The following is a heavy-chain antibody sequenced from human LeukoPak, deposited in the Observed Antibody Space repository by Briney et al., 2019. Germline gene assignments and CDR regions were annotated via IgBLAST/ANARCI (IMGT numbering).Heavy chain of an antibody. V-gene: IGHV1-2*02. CDR2: INPNSGGT. Sequence: ASVKVSCKASGYTFTGYYMHWVRQAPGQGLEWMGWINPNSGGTNYAQKFQGRVTMTRDTSISTAYMELSRLRSDDTAVYYCARGQLSSSWPYYYYYYMDVWGKGTTVTVSS. CDR3: ARGQLSSSWPYYYYYYMDV. D-gene: IGHD6-13*01. J-gene: IGHJ6*03. CDR1: GYTFTGYY.